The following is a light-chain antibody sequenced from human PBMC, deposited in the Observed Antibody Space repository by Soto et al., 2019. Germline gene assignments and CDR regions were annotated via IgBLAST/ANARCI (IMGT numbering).Light chain of an antibody. J-gene: IGLJ1*01. CDR1: SSDVGGSNY. Sequence: QSALTRPASVSGSPGQSITISCTGTSSDVGGSNYVSWYQQHPGKAPKLMIYDVSNRPSGVSNRFSGSKSGNTASLTISGLQAEDEADYYCGSYSSSSTLYVFGIGTKLTVL. CDR3: GSYSSSSTLYV. CDR2: DVS. V-gene: IGLV2-14*03.